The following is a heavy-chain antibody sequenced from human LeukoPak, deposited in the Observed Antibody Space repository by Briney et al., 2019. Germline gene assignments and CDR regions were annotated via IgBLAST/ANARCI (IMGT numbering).Heavy chain of an antibody. D-gene: IGHD2-2*01. V-gene: IGHV4-38-2*01. CDR1: GYSISSGYY. CDR2: IYHSRNT. J-gene: IGHJ4*02. CDR3: ARQWQSTGFDY. Sequence: SSESLSLTCAVSGYSISSGYYWGCIRPPTGKGVEGISSIYHSRNTHYNSPLKSRITISVDTSKNQFSLKLTSVTAADTAMYYCARQWQSTGFDYWGQRTLVTVSS.